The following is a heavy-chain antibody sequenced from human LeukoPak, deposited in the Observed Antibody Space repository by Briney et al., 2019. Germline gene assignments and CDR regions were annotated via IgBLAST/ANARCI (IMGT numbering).Heavy chain of an antibody. CDR1: GFTLSNHW. CDR3: ARNNGMDV. Sequence: SGGSLRLSCAASGFTLSNHWMTWVRQVPGRGPEWVANVNRDGSETYYLDSVKGRFTISKDKAKNSLYLQMNSLRAEDTALYHCARNNGMDVWGQGTTVIVSS. CDR2: VNRDGSET. J-gene: IGHJ6*02. V-gene: IGHV3-7*03.